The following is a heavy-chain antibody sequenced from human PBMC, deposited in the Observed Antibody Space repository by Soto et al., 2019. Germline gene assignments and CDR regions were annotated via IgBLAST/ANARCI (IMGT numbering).Heavy chain of an antibody. Sequence: GGSLRLSCAASGFTFSSYGMHWVRQAPGKGLEWVAVISYDGSNKYYADSVKGRFTISRDNSKNTLYLQMNSLRAEDTAVYYCAKDRATGTPGEYYYYGMDVWGQGTTVTVSS. CDR1: GFTFSSYG. J-gene: IGHJ6*02. CDR2: ISYDGSNK. CDR3: AKDRATGTPGEYYYYGMDV. D-gene: IGHD1-1*01. V-gene: IGHV3-30*18.